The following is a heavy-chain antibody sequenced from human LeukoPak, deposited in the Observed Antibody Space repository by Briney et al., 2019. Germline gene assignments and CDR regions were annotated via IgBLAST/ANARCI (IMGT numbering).Heavy chain of an antibody. Sequence: PSETLSLTCTVSGGSISSSSYYWGWIRQPPGKGLEWIGSIYYSGSTYYNPSLKSRVTISVDTSKNQFSLKLSSVTAADTAVYYCARQLGYCSGGSCLNWFDPWGQGTLVTVSS. J-gene: IGHJ5*02. CDR2: IYYSGST. D-gene: IGHD2-15*01. CDR1: GGSISSSSYY. CDR3: ARQLGYCSGGSCLNWFDP. V-gene: IGHV4-39*01.